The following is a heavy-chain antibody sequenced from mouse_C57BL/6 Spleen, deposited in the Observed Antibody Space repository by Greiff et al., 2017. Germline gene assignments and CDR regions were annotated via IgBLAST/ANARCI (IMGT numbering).Heavy chain of an antibody. CDR1: GFTFTTYP. CDR2: FHPYNDDN. CDR3: ASGDYYGSYLDY. J-gene: IGHJ2*01. V-gene: IGHV1-47*01. D-gene: IGHD1-1*01. Sequence: VQLLQSGAELVKPGASVKMSCTASGFTFTTYPIEWMKQNHGKSLEWIGNFHPYNDDNKYNEKFKGKATLTVEKSSSTVYLELSRLTSDDSAVYYCASGDYYGSYLDYWGQGTTLTVSS.